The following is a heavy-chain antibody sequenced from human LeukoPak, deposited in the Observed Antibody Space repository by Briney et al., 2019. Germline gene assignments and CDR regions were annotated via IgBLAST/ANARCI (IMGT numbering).Heavy chain of an antibody. D-gene: IGHD6-13*01. CDR2: ISSSGSTI. Sequence: GGSLRLSCAASGFIFSSYEMNWVRQAPGKGLEWVSYISSSGSTIYYADSVKGRFTISRDNAKNSLYLQMNSLRAEDTAVYYCARIAAAGTGFDPWGQGTLVTVSS. J-gene: IGHJ5*02. V-gene: IGHV3-48*03. CDR1: GFIFSSYE. CDR3: ARIAAAGTGFDP.